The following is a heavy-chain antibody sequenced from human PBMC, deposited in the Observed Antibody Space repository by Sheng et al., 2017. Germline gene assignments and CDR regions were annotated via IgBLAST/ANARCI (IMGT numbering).Heavy chain of an antibody. J-gene: IGHJ4*02. CDR1: GFTFDNYA. Sequence: EVQLVESGGGLVQPGGSLRLSCAASGFTFDNYAMDWVRQAPGKGLEWVSVVSGSGDSTYYADSVKGRFTVSRDNSKNTVFLQMNSLRDEDTAVYYCAKRSGGLYSGSLDYWGQGTLVTVSS. D-gene: IGHD1-26*01. CDR2: VSGSGDST. CDR3: AKRSGGLYSGSLDY. V-gene: IGHV3-23*04.